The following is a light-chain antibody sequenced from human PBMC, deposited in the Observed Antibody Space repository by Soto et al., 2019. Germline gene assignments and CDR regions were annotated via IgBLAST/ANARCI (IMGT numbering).Light chain of an antibody. V-gene: IGKV1-33*01. CDR2: DAS. CDR3: QQYDNLPLI. CDR1: QDIRKY. Sequence: QMTQSPSSLSASVGDRVTITCQATQDIRKYLNWYQQKPGKAPKLLIYDASSLETGVPSRFSGSGSGTDFTFTISSLQPEDFATYYCQQYDNLPLIFGQGTRLEI. J-gene: IGKJ5*01.